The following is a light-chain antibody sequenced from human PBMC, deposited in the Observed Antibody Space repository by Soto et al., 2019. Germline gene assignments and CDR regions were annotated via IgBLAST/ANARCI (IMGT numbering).Light chain of an antibody. J-gene: IGLJ3*02. CDR1: SGHSSYI. Sequence: QLVLTQSSSASASLGSSVKLTCTLSSGHSSYIIAWHQQQPGKAPRYLMKLEGSGSYNKGSGVPDRFAGSSPGADRYLTISNLQFEDEADYYCETWDSNIHWVFGGGTKVTVL. CDR3: ETWDSNIHWV. V-gene: IGLV4-60*02. CDR2: LEGSGSY.